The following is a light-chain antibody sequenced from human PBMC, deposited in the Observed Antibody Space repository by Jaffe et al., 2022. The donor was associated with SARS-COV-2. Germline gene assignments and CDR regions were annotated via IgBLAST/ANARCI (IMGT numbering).Light chain of an antibody. J-gene: IGLJ3*02. CDR1: SSNIGKHY. Sequence: QSVLTQPPSVSAAPGQKVTISCSGRSSNIGKHYVSWYLQFPGTAPKCLIYENNQRPPETPDRFSGSKSGTSATLGITGLQTGDEADYYCGTWDDSLNHWVFGGGTKLTVL. CDR2: ENN. V-gene: IGLV1-51*02. CDR3: GTWDDSLNHWV.